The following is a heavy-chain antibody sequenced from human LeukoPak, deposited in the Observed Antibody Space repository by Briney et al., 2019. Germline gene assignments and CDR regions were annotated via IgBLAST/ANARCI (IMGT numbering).Heavy chain of an antibody. CDR2: IYSGGST. Sequence: GGSLRLSCAASGFTVSSNYMSWVRQAPGKGLEWVSVIYSGGSTYYADSVKGRFTISRHSSKNTLYLQMNSLRAEDTAVYYCARGRYSGSYYTAFDIWGQGTMVTVSS. CDR3: ARGRYSGSYYTAFDI. J-gene: IGHJ3*02. V-gene: IGHV3-53*04. D-gene: IGHD1-26*01. CDR1: GFTVSSNY.